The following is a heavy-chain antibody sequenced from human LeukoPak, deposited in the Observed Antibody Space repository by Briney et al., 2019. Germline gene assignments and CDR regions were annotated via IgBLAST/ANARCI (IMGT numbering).Heavy chain of an antibody. D-gene: IGHD3-10*01. CDR3: ARVYYYGSGTSAFDT. Sequence: PSETLSLTCIVSGGSISGYYWSWIRQPPGKGLEWIGYMYYSGSTKYNPSLKSRVTISVDTSKNQFSLKLSSVTAADTAVYYCARVYYYGSGTSAFDTWGQGTMVTVSS. V-gene: IGHV4-59*01. CDR1: GGSISGYY. J-gene: IGHJ3*02. CDR2: MYYSGST.